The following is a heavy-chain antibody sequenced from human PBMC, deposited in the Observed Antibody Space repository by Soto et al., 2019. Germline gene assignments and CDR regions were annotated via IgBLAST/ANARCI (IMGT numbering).Heavy chain of an antibody. CDR3: ARDFKGELLYAYYYYGMDV. V-gene: IGHV1-46*01. J-gene: IGHJ6*02. CDR2: INPSGGST. CDR1: GYTFTSYY. Sequence: GASVKVSCKASGYTFTSYYMHWVRQAPGQGLEWMGIINPSGGSTSYAQKFQGRVTMTRDTSTSTVYMELSSLRSEDTAVYYCARDFKGELLYAYYYYGMDVWGQGTTVTVSS. D-gene: IGHD3-10*01.